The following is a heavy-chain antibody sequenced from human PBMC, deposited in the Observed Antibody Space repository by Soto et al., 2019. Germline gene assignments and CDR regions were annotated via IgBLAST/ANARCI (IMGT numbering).Heavy chain of an antibody. V-gene: IGHV1-18*01. CDR3: ARVVLDQEVAPYYYYGMDV. Sequence: ASVKVSCKASGYTFTSYGISWVRQAPGQGLEWMGWISAYNGNTNYAQKLQGRVTMTTDTSTSTAYMELRSLRSDDTAVYYCARVVLDQEVAPYYYYGMDVWGQGTTVTVSS. D-gene: IGHD2-15*01. CDR2: ISAYNGNT. CDR1: GYTFTSYG. J-gene: IGHJ6*02.